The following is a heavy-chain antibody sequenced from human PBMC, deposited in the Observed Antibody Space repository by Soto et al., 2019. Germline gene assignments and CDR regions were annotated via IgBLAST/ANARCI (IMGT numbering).Heavy chain of an antibody. CDR1: GFTFSSYS. J-gene: IGHJ6*02. V-gene: IGHV3-48*02. D-gene: IGHD6-13*01. CDR3: ARFAEAGTPTYYYYYGMDI. Sequence: GGSLRLSCAASGFTFSSYSMNWVRQAPGKGLEWVSYISSSSSTIYYADSVKGRFTISRDNAKNSLYLQMNSLRDEDTAVYYCARFAEAGTPTYYYYYGMDIWGQGTTVTVSS. CDR2: ISSSSSTI.